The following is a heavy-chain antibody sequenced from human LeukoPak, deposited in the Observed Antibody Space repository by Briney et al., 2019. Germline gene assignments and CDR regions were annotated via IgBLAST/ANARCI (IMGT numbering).Heavy chain of an antibody. Sequence: GASVKVSCKVSGYTLTELSMHWVRQAPGKGLEWMGGFDPEDGETIYAQKFQGRVTMTEDTSTDTAYMELNSLRSDDTAVYYCARADTAMANPLDYWGQGTLVTVSS. V-gene: IGHV1-24*01. CDR2: FDPEDGET. CDR1: GYTLTELS. D-gene: IGHD5-18*01. J-gene: IGHJ4*02. CDR3: ARADTAMANPLDY.